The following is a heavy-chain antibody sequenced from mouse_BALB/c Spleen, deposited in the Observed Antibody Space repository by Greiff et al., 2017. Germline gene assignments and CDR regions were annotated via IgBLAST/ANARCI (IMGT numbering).Heavy chain of an antibody. Sequence: EVQLQQSGPGLVKPSQSLSLTCSVTGYSITSGYYWNWIRQFPGNKLEWMGYISYDGSNNYNPSLKNRISITRDTSKNQFFLKLNSVTTEDTATYYCARAGEIYYDYDGFAYWGQGTLVTVSA. CDR3: ARAGEIYYDYDGFAY. CDR2: ISYDGSN. V-gene: IGHV3-6*02. CDR1: GYSITSGYY. D-gene: IGHD2-4*01. J-gene: IGHJ3*01.